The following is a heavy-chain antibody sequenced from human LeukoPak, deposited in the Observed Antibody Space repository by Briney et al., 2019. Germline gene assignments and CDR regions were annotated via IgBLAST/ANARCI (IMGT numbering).Heavy chain of an antibody. V-gene: IGHV4-4*07. D-gene: IGHD5-12*01. CDR3: AREPTSGREPTSGRPLDY. CDR1: GRSISGYF. CDR2: IYSSGSN. Sequence: SETLSLTCTVSGRSISGYFWTWIRQPAGKGLEWIGRIYSSGSNNYNPSLKSRVTMSLDTSKNRFSLNLTSVTAADTAVYYCAREPTSGREPTSGRPLDYWGQGTLVTVSS. J-gene: IGHJ4*02.